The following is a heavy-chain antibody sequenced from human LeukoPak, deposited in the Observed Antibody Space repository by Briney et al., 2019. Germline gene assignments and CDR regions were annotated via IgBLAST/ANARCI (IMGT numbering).Heavy chain of an antibody. D-gene: IGHD3-10*01. V-gene: IGHV1-69*05. CDR3: ATGVDSGSLIQRGRSFFDY. Sequence: SVKVSXKASGGTFSSYAISWVRQAPGQGLEWMGRIIPIFGTANYAQKLQGRVTITTDESTSTAYMELSSLRSEDTAVYYCATGVDSGSLIQRGRSFFDYWGQGTLVTVSS. J-gene: IGHJ4*02. CDR1: GGTFSSYA. CDR2: IIPIFGTA.